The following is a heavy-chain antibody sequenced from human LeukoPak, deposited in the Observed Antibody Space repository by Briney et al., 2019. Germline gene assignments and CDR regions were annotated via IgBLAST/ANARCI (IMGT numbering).Heavy chain of an antibody. D-gene: IGHD1-26*01. V-gene: IGHV1-58*02. J-gene: IGHJ4*02. CDR3: AALDGSYYPKSAY. Sequence: ASVKVSCKASGFTFTSSAMQWVRQARGQRLEWIGRIVVGSGNTSYAQKFQERVTITRDMSTSTAYMELSSLRSEDTAVYYCAALDGSYYPKSAYWGQGTLVTVSS. CDR2: IVVGSGNT. CDR1: GFTFTSSA.